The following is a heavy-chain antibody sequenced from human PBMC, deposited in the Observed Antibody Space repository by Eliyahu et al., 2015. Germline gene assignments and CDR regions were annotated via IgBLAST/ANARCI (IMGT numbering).Heavy chain of an antibody. Sequence: QVQLQESGPGLVKPSETLSLTCTVSGGSISSYYWSWIRQPPGKGLEWIGYIYYSGSTNYNPSLKSRVTISVDTSKNQFSLKLSSVTAADTAVYYCARSNYGDYGVLIDYWGQGTLVTVSS. J-gene: IGHJ4*02. CDR1: GGSISSYY. CDR2: IYYSGST. D-gene: IGHD4-17*01. CDR3: ARSNYGDYGVLIDY. V-gene: IGHV4-59*08.